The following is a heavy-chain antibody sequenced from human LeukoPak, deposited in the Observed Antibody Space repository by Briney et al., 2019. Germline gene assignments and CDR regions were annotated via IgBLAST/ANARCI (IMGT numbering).Heavy chain of an antibody. Sequence: SVTVSFKASGGTFSSYAISWVRQAPGQGLEWMGGIIPIFGTANYAQKFQGRVTITTDESTSTAYMELSSLRSEDTAVYYCARWYSNYYYDSSGIAGPFDYWGQGTLVTVSS. J-gene: IGHJ4*02. CDR1: GGTFSSYA. CDR2: IIPIFGTA. D-gene: IGHD3-22*01. V-gene: IGHV1-69*05. CDR3: ARWYSNYYYDSSGIAGPFDY.